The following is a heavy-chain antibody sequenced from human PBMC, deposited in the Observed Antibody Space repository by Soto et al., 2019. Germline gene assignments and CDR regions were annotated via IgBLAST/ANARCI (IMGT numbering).Heavy chain of an antibody. CDR3: AKVLAARPVYYYMDV. V-gene: IGHV3-23*01. J-gene: IGHJ6*03. D-gene: IGHD6-6*01. CDR1: GFTFSSYA. CDR2: ISGSGGST. Sequence: EVQLLESGGGLVQPGGSLRLSCAASGFTFSSYAMSWVRQAPGKGLEWVSSISGSGGSTYYADSVKGRFTISRDNSKNTLSLQMTSLRAEDTAVYYCAKVLAARPVYYYMDVWGKGTTVTVSS.